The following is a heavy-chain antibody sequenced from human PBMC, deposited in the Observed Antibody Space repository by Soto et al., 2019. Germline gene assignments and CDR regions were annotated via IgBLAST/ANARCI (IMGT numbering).Heavy chain of an antibody. CDR3: AVCGGDSPSYYYYYGMDV. J-gene: IGHJ6*02. CDR2: IIPIFGTA. Sequence: QVQLVQSGAEVKKPGSSVKVSCKASGGTFSSYAISWVRQAPGQGLEWMGGIIPIFGTANYAQKFQGRVTITADESTSTAYMELSSLRSEDTAVYYCAVCGGDSPSYYYYYGMDVWGQGTTVTVSS. D-gene: IGHD2-21*02. CDR1: GGTFSSYA. V-gene: IGHV1-69*01.